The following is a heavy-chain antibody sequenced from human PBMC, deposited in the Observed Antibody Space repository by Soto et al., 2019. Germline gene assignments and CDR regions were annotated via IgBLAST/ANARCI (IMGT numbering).Heavy chain of an antibody. CDR2: IYYSGST. V-gene: IGHV4-59*08. CDR1: GGSISSYY. Sequence: SETLSLTCTVSGGSISSYYWSWIRQPPGKGLEWIGYIYYSGSTNYNPSLKSRVTISVDTSKNQFSLKLSSVTAADTAVYYCARHGNSDWAGGSSYDAFDIWGQGTMVTVSS. J-gene: IGHJ3*02. D-gene: IGHD1-26*01. CDR3: ARHGNSDWAGGSSYDAFDI.